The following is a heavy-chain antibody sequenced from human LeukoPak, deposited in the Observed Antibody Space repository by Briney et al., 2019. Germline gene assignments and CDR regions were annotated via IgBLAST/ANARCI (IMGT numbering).Heavy chain of an antibody. CDR1: GGSISSYY. CDR3: ARPKEGAFDI. J-gene: IGHJ3*02. Sequence: SETLSLTCTVSGGSISSYYWSWIRQPPGKGLEWIGYIYTSGSTNYNPSLKSRVTISVDTSKNQFSLKLSSVTAADTAVYYCARPKEGAFDIWGQGIMVTVSS. V-gene: IGHV4-4*09. CDR2: IYTSGST.